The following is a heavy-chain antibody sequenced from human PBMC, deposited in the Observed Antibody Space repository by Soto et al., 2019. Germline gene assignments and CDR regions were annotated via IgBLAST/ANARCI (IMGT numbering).Heavy chain of an antibody. J-gene: IGHJ4*02. V-gene: IGHV1-3*01. CDR2: INVGNGNT. CDR1: GYTFTSYA. Sequence: GASVKVSCKASGYTFTSYAMHWVRQAPGQRLEWMGWINVGNGNTKYSQKFQGRVTITRDTSASTAYMELSSLRSEDTAVYYCARGITLPTPLDYWGQGTLVTVSS. CDR3: ARGITLPTPLDY. D-gene: IGHD1-20*01.